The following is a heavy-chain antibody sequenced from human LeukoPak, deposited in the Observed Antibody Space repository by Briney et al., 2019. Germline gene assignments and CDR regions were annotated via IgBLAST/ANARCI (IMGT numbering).Heavy chain of an antibody. CDR3: ARLAYFVAFDI. J-gene: IGHJ3*02. V-gene: IGHV3-72*01. CDR2: TRNKANSYTT. D-gene: IGHD2-15*01. Sequence: GGSLRLSCAASGFTFSDHYMDWVRQAPGKGLERVGRTRNKANSYTTEYAASVKGRFTISRDDSKNSLYLQMSSLKTEDTAVYYCARLAYFVAFDIWGQGTMVTVSS. CDR1: GFTFSDHY.